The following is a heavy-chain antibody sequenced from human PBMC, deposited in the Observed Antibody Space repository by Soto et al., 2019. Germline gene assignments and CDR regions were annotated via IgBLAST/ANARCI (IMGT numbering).Heavy chain of an antibody. Sequence: GASVKVSCKASGYIFTGNYMHWVRQAPGQGLEYMGWINPNNGDTNYAQNFQGRVTMTWDTSISTAYMEVRRLRSDDTAVYYCAHHYPDSSGHFDHWAQGTLVTVSS. CDR2: INPNNGDT. D-gene: IGHD3-22*01. V-gene: IGHV1-2*02. CDR1: GYIFTGNY. CDR3: AHHYPDSSGHFDH. J-gene: IGHJ4*02.